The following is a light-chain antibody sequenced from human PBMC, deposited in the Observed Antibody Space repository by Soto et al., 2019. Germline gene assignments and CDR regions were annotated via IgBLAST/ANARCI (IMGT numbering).Light chain of an antibody. CDR1: QSISSD. J-gene: IGKJ1*01. Sequence: EVVMTHSPATLSVSPGERATLSFRASQSISSDLAWYQQKPGQAPRLLIYGASTRASDIPARFSGSGSGTEFTLTISSLQSEDVATYYCQQVDSYPRTFGQGTKVDIK. CDR2: GAS. V-gene: IGKV3-15*01. CDR3: QQVDSYPRT.